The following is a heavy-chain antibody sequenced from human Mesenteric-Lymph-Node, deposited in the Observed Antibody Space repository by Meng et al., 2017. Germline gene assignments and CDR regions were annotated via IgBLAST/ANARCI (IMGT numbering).Heavy chain of an antibody. D-gene: IGHD1-1*01. V-gene: IGHV4-34*10. CDR1: GGSFSGYY. J-gene: IGHJ2*01. CDR2: INHSGST. Sequence: VRLRESGTGLVKSSGTRSLTCAVYGGSFSGYYCSWIRQPPGKGLEWIGEINHSGSTNYNPSLKSRVTISVDQSKNQFSLILNSVTAADTAVYSCARSPGWWYFDFWGRGTLVTVSS. CDR3: ARSPGWWYFDF.